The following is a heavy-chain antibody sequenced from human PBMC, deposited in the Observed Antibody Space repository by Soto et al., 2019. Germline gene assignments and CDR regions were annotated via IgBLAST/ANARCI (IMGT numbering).Heavy chain of an antibody. J-gene: IGHJ6*02. CDR3: VMVDNYVTPTPQDV. D-gene: IGHD3-16*01. Sequence: QVQLVQSGDEVKKPGASVKVSCKASGYIFVNYGIAWVRQAPEQGLEWMGWISPYTGNTHSATKVQGRLTMTTDTSTSTAYMDLGSLISDDTAVYYCVMVDNYVTPTPQDVWGQGTTVTVSS. CDR2: ISPYTGNT. CDR1: GYIFVNYG. V-gene: IGHV1-18*01.